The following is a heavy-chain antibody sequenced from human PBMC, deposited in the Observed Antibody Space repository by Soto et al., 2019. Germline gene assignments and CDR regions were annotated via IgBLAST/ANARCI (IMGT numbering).Heavy chain of an antibody. CDR3: AAVAGHGLYYFDY. J-gene: IGHJ4*02. V-gene: IGHV3-53*01. CDR1: GFTVSSNY. Sequence: GGSLRLSCAASGFTVSSNYMSWVRQAPGKGLEWVSVIYSGGSTYYADSVKGRFTISRDNSKNTLYLQMNSLRAEDTAVYYCAAVAGHGLYYFDYWGQGTLVTVSS. CDR2: IYSGGST. D-gene: IGHD6-19*01.